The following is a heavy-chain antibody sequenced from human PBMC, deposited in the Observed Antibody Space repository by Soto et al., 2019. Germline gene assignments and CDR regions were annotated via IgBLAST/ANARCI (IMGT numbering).Heavy chain of an antibody. J-gene: IGHJ4*02. D-gene: IGHD6-25*01. V-gene: IGHV1-69*01. CDR2: IIPIFGTA. Sequence: QVQLVQSGAEVKKPGSSVKVSCKASGGTFSSYAISWVRQAPGQGLEWMGGIIPIFGTANYAQKFQGRVRINADESTSTAYLELSSLRSEDKAVYYCASVRGTVPHGMAAFDYWGQGTLVTVSS. CDR3: ASVRGTVPHGMAAFDY. CDR1: GGTFSSYA.